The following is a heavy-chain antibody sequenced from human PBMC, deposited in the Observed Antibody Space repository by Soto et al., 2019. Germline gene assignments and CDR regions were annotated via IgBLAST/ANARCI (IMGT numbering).Heavy chain of an antibody. D-gene: IGHD2-8*01. CDR1: GFTFSSYA. V-gene: IGHV3-23*01. J-gene: IGHJ6*02. Sequence: EVQLLESGGGLVQPGGSLRLSCAASGFTFSSYAMSWVRQAPGKGLEWVSAISGSGGSTYYADSVKGRFTISRDNSKNTLYLQMNSLIAEDTAVYYGAKDAIRYCTNGVCYSGRNFYGMDVWGQGTTVTVSS. CDR2: ISGSGGST. CDR3: AKDAIRYCTNGVCYSGRNFYGMDV.